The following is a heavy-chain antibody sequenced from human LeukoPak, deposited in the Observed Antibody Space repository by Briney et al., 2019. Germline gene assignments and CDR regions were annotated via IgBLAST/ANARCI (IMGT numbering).Heavy chain of an antibody. CDR3: ARESGSYLWRSWLNP. CDR2: IYNSGNT. CDR1: GGSIDSYY. V-gene: IGHV4-59*01. J-gene: IGHJ5*02. D-gene: IGHD3-16*01. Sequence: SETLSLTCTVSGGSIDSYYWTWIRQPPGKGLEWIGNIYNSGNTNYNPSLKSRVTISVDTSKNQFSLKLNSVTAADTAVYYCARESGSYLWRSWLNPWGQGTLVTVSS.